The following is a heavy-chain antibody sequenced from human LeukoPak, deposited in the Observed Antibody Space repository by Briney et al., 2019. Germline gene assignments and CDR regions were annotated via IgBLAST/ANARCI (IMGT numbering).Heavy chain of an antibody. CDR1: GFTFSSYW. CDR3: ASQFWWAAVAGTLDY. Sequence: GGSLRLSCTASGFTFSSYWMSWVRQAPGRGLEWVANIKEDGSEKYYVDSVTGRFTISRDSAKKSLYLQMNSLRAEDTAVYYCASQFWWAAVAGTLDYWGQGTLVTVSS. V-gene: IGHV3-7*05. J-gene: IGHJ4*02. D-gene: IGHD6-19*01. CDR2: IKEDGSEK.